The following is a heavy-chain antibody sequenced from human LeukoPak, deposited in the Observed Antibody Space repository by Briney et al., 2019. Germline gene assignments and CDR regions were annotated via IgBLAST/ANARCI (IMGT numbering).Heavy chain of an antibody. J-gene: IGHJ4*02. V-gene: IGHV3-23*01. CDR3: GKTTAGYSSGQKPAWPVDY. CDR2: IFGSGGSP. Sequence: GGSLRLYCEASGFTFGSFAMYWVRQAPGKGLDWIAGIFGSGGSPHYAYSVKGRFTISRDNSKNTVYLQINSLRAEDTAVYYCGKTTAGYSSGQKPAWPVDYWGQGTLVTVSS. D-gene: IGHD5-18*01. CDR1: GFTFGSFA.